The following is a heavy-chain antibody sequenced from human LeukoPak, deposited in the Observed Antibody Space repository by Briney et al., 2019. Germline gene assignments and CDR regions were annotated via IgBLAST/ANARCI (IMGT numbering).Heavy chain of an antibody. CDR1: GFTFDDYA. Sequence: GGSLRLSCAASGFTFDDYAMHWVRQAPGKGLEWVSHNSWNSGRIGYVDSVKGRFTISRDNAKNSLYLQMNSLRAEDTALYYCAKDIHYYDSSGVDYWGQGTLVTVSS. CDR3: AKDIHYYDSSGVDY. D-gene: IGHD3-22*01. V-gene: IGHV3-9*01. CDR2: NSWNSGRI. J-gene: IGHJ4*02.